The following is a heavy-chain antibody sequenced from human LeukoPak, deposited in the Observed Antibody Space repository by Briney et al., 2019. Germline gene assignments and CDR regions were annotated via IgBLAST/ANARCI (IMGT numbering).Heavy chain of an antibody. D-gene: IGHD3-16*02. CDR3: ARDTSLDPLKTHSDLRLGELSSYYYYYGMDV. V-gene: IGHV4-59*01. Sequence: SETLSLTCTVSGGSISSYYWSWIRQPPGKGLEWIGYIYYSGSTNYNPSLKSRVTISVDTSKNQFSLKLRSVTAADTAVYYCARDTSLDPLKTHSDLRLGELSSYYYYYGMDVWGQGTTVTVSS. CDR1: GGSISSYY. CDR2: IYYSGST. J-gene: IGHJ6*02.